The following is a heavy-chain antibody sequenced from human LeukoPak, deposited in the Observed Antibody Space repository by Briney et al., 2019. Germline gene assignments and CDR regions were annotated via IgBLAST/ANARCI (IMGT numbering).Heavy chain of an antibody. CDR3: ARQPKSYYMDV. J-gene: IGHJ6*03. CDR2: IYYSGST. V-gene: IGHV4-39*01. Sequence: SETLSLTCTVSGGSISSSSYYWGWIRQPPGKGLEWIVSIYYSGSTYYNPSLKSRVTISVDTSKNQFSLKLSSVTAADTAVYYCARQPKSYYMDVWGKGTTVTVSS. CDR1: GGSISSSSYY.